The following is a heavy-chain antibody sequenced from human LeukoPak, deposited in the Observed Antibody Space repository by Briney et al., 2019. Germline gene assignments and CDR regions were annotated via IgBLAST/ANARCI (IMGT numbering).Heavy chain of an antibody. CDR2: MNPNSGNT. J-gene: IGHJ5*02. CDR3: VPVRAYHRWFDP. V-gene: IGHV1-8*01. CDR1: GYTFTSYD. Sequence: ASVKVSCKASGYTFTSYDINWVRQATGQGLEWMGWMNPNSGNTGYAQKFQGRVTMTRNTSISTAYMELSSPRSEDTAAYYCVPVRAYHRWFDPWGQGTLVTVSS. D-gene: IGHD2-2*01.